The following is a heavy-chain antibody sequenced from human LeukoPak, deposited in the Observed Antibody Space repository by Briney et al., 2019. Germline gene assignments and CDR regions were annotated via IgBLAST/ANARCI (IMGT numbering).Heavy chain of an antibody. CDR2: IIPIFGTA. CDR3: TSRWVRGYNHYYYYYMDV. CDR1: GGTFSSYA. V-gene: IGHV1-69*13. Sequence: SVKVSCKASGGTFSSYAISWVRQAPGQGPEWMGGIIPIFGTANYAQKFQGRVTITADESTSTAYMELSSLRSEDTAVYYCTSRWVRGYNHYYYYYMDVWGKGTTVTVSS. D-gene: IGHD3-22*01. J-gene: IGHJ6*03.